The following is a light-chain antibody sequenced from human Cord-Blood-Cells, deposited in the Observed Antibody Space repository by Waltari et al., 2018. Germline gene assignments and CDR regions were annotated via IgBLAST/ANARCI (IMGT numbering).Light chain of an antibody. CDR1: QSVSSSY. CDR3: QQYGSSPLT. CDR2: GAS. V-gene: IGKV3-20*01. Sequence: EIVLTQSPGTLSLSPGERANLSCRASQSVSSSYLAWYQQKPGQAPRLLFYGASSRATGIPDRFSGSGSGTDFTLTISRLEPEDFAVYYCQQYGSSPLTFGGGTKVEIK. J-gene: IGKJ4*01.